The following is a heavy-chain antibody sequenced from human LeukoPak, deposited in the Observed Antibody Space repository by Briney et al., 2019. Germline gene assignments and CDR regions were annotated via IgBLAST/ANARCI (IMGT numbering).Heavy chain of an antibody. CDR2: IKPDGSDT. CDR3: AKAYSSRGEYYPLVYYYMDV. D-gene: IGHD6-13*01. Sequence: GGSLRLSCGASGFTFTTHWIHWVRQAPGKGLVWVSRIKPDGSDTNYADSVKGRFTISRDNSKNTLYLQMNSLRAEDTAVYYCAKAYSSRGEYYPLVYYYMDVWGKGTTVTVSS. J-gene: IGHJ6*03. CDR1: GFTFTTHW. V-gene: IGHV3-74*01.